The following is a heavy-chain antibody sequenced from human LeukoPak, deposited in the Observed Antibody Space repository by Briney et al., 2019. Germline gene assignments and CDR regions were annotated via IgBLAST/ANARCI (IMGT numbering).Heavy chain of an antibody. Sequence: ASVKVSCKASGGTFSSYAISWVRQAPGQGLEWMGGIIPIFGTANYAQKFQGRVTITADKSTSTAYMELSSLRSEDTAVYYCASDRVDGFTFDYWGQGTLVTVSS. V-gene: IGHV1-69*06. D-gene: IGHD5-24*01. CDR1: GGTFSSYA. J-gene: IGHJ4*02. CDR3: ASDRVDGFTFDY. CDR2: IIPIFGTA.